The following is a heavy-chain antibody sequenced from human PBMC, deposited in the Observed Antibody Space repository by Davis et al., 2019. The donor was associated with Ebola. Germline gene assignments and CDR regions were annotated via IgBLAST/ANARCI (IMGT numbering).Heavy chain of an antibody. Sequence: ASVKVSCKASGYTFTGYYMHWVRQAPGQGLEWMGWINPNSGGTNYAQKFQGRVTMTRDTSISTAYMELSRLRSDDTAVYYCARGGLRDGYNLGAFGYWGQGTLVTVSS. D-gene: IGHD5-24*01. CDR2: INPNSGGT. CDR3: ARGGLRDGYNLGAFGY. CDR1: GYTFTGYY. V-gene: IGHV1-2*02. J-gene: IGHJ4*02.